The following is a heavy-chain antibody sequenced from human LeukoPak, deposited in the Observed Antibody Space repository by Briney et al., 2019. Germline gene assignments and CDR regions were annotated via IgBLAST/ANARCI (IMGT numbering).Heavy chain of an antibody. CDR1: GGTFSSYA. J-gene: IGHJ4*02. CDR3: ARLIVATNQDY. D-gene: IGHD5-12*01. V-gene: IGHV1-2*02. CDR2: INPNSGGT. Sequence: ASVKVSCKASGGTFSSYAISWVRQAPGQGLEWMGWINPNSGGTNYAQKFQGRVTMTRDTSISTAYMELSRLRSDDTAVYYCARLIVATNQDYWGQGTLVTVSS.